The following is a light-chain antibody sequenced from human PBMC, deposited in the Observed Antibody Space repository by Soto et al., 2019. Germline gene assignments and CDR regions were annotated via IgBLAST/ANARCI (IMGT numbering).Light chain of an antibody. CDR1: SSNIGAGYD. Sequence: QSVLTQPTSVSGAPGQRVTISCTGSSSNIGAGYDVHWYQQLPGTAPKLLIYGNSNRPSGVPDRFSGSKSGTSASLAITGLQAEDEADYYCQSYDSSLSAPVFGGGTKVTVL. CDR2: GNS. CDR3: QSYDSSLSAPV. V-gene: IGLV1-40*01. J-gene: IGLJ3*02.